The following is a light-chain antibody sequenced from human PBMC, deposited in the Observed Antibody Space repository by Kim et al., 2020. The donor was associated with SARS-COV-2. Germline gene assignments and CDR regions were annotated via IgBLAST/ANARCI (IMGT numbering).Light chain of an antibody. V-gene: IGLV2-11*03. J-gene: IGLJ1*01. CDR1: GGELGSDKD. Sequence: PGQSTAISCGGTGGELGSDKDVSWEQQHPGRSPKLIIYEVTKRPSGVPDRFAGSMSGNTASLTVSGLQAEDEADYYCASHGGYDYVFGTGTKVTVL. CDR2: EVT. CDR3: ASHGGYDYV.